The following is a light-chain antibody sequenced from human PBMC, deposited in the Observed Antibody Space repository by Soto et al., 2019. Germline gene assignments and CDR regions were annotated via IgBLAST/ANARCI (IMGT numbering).Light chain of an antibody. CDR1: QSVNNN. J-gene: IGKJ1*01. CDR3: QQYNNWPSWT. CDR2: GAS. Sequence: ETLMTQSPSTLSGSPGERATLSCRASQSVNNNLAWYQQKLGQAPRVLIYGASNRATGIPARFSGSGSGTDFTLTISSLQSEDFAVYYCQQYNNWPSWTFGQGTKVDI. V-gene: IGKV3D-15*01.